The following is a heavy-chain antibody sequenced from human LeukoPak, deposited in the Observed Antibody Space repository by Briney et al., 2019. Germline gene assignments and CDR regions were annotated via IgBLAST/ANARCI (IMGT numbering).Heavy chain of an antibody. D-gene: IGHD2-15*01. V-gene: IGHV3-7*01. J-gene: IGHJ4*02. CDR3: ARDLTVRCSGGSCYSAFDY. Sequence: GGSLRLSCAASGFTFDDYGMSWVRQAPGKGLEWVANIKQDGSEKYYVDSVKGRFTISRDNAKNSLYLQMNSLRAEDTAVYYCARDLTVRCSGGSCYSAFDYWGQGTLVTVSS. CDR2: IKQDGSEK. CDR1: GFTFDDYG.